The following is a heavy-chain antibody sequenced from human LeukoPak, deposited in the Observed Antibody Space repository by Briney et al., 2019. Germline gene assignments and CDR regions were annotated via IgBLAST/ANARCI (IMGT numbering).Heavy chain of an antibody. CDR1: GGSISSGGYY. D-gene: IGHD3-3*01. CDR2: IYYSGST. CDR3: ASHHSYYDFWSGYSQNWFDP. J-gene: IGHJ5*02. Sequence: KSSETLSLTCTVSGGSISSGGYYWSWIRQHPGKGLEWIGYIYYSGSTNYNPSLKSRVTISVDTSKNQFSLKLSSVTAADTAVYYCASHHSYYDFWSGYSQNWFDPWGQGTLVTVSS. V-gene: IGHV4-61*08.